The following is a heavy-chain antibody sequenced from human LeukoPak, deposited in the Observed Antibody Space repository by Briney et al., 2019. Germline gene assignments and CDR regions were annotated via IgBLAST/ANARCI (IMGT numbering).Heavy chain of an antibody. V-gene: IGHV3-23*01. J-gene: IGHJ4*02. CDR1: GFTFSSYA. D-gene: IGHD6-13*01. Sequence: PGGSLRLSCAASGFTFSSYAMSWVRQAPGKGLEWVSAISGSGGSTYYADSVKGRFTISRDNSKNTLYLQMNSLRVEDTAVYYCSKDPPISAAGPRYSDRWGQGTLVTVSS. CDR3: SKDPPISAAGPRYSDR. CDR2: ISGSGGST.